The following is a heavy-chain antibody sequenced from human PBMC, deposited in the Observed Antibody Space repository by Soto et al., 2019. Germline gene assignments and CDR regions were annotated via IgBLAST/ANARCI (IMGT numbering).Heavy chain of an antibody. CDR2: MNPNSGNT. J-gene: IGHJ6*02. CDR3: ARWPDGYYYYGMDV. CDR1: GYTVTSYD. Sequence: QVQLVQSGAEVKKPGASVKVSCKASGYTVTSYDINWVRQATGQGLEWMGWMNPNSGNTGYAQKFQGRVTMTRNTSISTAYMELSSLSSEDTAVYYCARWPDGYYYYGMDVWGQGTKVTVYS. V-gene: IGHV1-8*01.